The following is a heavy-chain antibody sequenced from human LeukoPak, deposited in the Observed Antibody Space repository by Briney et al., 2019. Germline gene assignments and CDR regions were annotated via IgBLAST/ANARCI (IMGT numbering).Heavy chain of an antibody. CDR1: GDSVSSNSAA. D-gene: IGHD1-26*01. CDR3: ARAQAYSGRIFDY. J-gene: IGHJ4*02. Sequence: SQTLSLTFAISGDSVSSNSAAWNWIRQSPSRGLEWLGRTYYRSKWYNECAVPVKSRITINPDTSKNQFSLQLNSVTPEDTALYYCARAQAYSGRIFDYWGQGTLVTVSS. CDR2: TYYRSKWYN. V-gene: IGHV6-1*01.